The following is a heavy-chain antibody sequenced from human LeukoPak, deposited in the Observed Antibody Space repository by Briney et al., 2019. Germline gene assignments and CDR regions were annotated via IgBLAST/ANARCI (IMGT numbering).Heavy chain of an antibody. CDR1: GFTFSDYY. J-gene: IGHJ4*02. V-gene: IGHV3-11*05. CDR2: ISSTSIYT. D-gene: IGHD1-26*01. Sequence: PGGSLRLSCAASGFTFSDYYMSWIRQAPGKGLEWVSDISSTSIYTNYADSVKGRFTISRDNAKNSLYLQMNSLRAEDTAVYYCAREGAPGSVGAAADYWGQGTLVTVSS. CDR3: AREGAPGSVGAAADY.